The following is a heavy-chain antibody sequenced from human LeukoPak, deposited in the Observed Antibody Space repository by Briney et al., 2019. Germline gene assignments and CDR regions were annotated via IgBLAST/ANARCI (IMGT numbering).Heavy chain of an antibody. J-gene: IGHJ3*02. CDR3: AKGVGSTIMYVLDI. D-gene: IGHD1-26*01. Sequence: GGSLRLSCAASGFTLSSYGTHWVRHAPRKGLEWVAFIRYDGSNKYYADSVKGRFTISRDNSKNTLYLQMNSLRAEDTGVYYCAKGVGSTIMYVLDIWGRGTMVTVSS. V-gene: IGHV3-30*02. CDR1: GFTLSSYG. CDR2: IRYDGSNK.